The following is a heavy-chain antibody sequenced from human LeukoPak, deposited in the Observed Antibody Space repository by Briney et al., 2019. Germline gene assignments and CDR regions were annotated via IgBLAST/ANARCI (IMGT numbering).Heavy chain of an antibody. Sequence: GGSLRLSCAASGFTVSSNYMSWVRQAPGKGVEWVSVIYSGGSTYYSDSVKGRFTISRDKSKNTLYLQMNSLTAEDTAVYYCGTTPRRDGYNYWGQGTLVTVSS. V-gene: IGHV3-53*01. CDR2: IYSGGST. CDR3: GTTPRRDGYNY. D-gene: IGHD5-24*01. CDR1: GFTVSSNY. J-gene: IGHJ4*02.